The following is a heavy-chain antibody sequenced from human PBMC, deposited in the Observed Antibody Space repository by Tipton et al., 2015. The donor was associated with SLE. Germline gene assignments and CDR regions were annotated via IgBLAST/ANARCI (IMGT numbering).Heavy chain of an antibody. D-gene: IGHD1-26*01. CDR3: AKDSGTYYFDF. CDR2: FSYSGST. CDR1: GVSIGSSSHY. J-gene: IGHJ4*02. V-gene: IGHV4-31*11. Sequence: TLSLTCAVSGVSIGSSSHYWGWIRQHPGKGLEWIGYFSYSGSTYYNPSLESRLTISIDTSKNQFSLKLSSVTAAGTAVYYCAKDSGTYYFDFWGQGVLVNVSS.